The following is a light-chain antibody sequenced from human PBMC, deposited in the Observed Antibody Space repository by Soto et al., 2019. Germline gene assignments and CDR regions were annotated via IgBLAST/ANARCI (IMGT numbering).Light chain of an antibody. V-gene: IGKV3-11*01. J-gene: IGKJ5*01. CDR3: QQYNNWPPIT. CDR1: RSVSTY. CDR2: DAY. Sequence: EIVLTQSPVTLSLSPGERASLSCRASRSVSTYLAWYQQKPGQAPRLLIYDAYKRATGIPARFSGSGSGTEFTLTISRLQSEDLAVYYCQQYNNWPPITVGQGTRLEIK.